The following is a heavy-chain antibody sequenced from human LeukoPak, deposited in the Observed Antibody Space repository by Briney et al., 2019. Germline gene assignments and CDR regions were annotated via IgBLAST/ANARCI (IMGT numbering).Heavy chain of an antibody. CDR3: ARDSGSGVDY. CDR1: GYTFTCYY. Sequence: ASVKVSCKASGYTFTCYYMHWVRQAPGQGLEWMGIINPSGGSTSYAQKFQGRVTMTRDMSTSTVYMELSSLRSEDTAVYYCARDSGSGVDYWGQGTLVTVSS. V-gene: IGHV1-46*01. CDR2: INPSGGST. D-gene: IGHD6-19*01. J-gene: IGHJ4*02.